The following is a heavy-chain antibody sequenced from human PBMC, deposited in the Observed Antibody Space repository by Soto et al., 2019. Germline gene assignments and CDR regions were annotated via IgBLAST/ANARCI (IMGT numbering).Heavy chain of an antibody. CDR1: GGSFSSYY. J-gene: IGHJ6*02. V-gene: IGHV4-34*01. CDR2: INNSGGT. D-gene: IGHD3-3*02. CDR3: ARDRRYYHFWSGYQNERPYGMDV. Sequence: PSETLSLTCAVYGGSFSSYYWTWIRQAPGKGLEWIGEINNSGGTNYNSSLKSRVTISVDTSKNQFSLILYSVTAADTAVYYCARDRRYYHFWSGYQNERPYGMDVWGHGTTVTVSS.